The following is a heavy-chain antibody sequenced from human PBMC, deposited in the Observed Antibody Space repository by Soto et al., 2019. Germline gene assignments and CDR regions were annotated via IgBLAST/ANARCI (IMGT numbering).Heavy chain of an antibody. D-gene: IGHD5-12*01. J-gene: IGHJ6*02. Sequence: QVQLQESGPGLVTPSVTLSLTYAVSGGSISTTNWWSWVRQSPGKGLEWIGEIHHSTGTNYNHSLKSRVTISLYKSQNNLFLRLTSVTVAHTSVYYGARNDAYDLDVWGQGPTVTGSS. V-gene: IGHV4-4*02. CDR1: GGSISTTNW. CDR2: IHHSTGT. CDR3: ARNDAYDLDV.